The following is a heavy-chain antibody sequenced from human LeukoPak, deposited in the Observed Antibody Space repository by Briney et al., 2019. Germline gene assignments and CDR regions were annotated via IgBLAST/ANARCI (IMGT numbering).Heavy chain of an antibody. V-gene: IGHV4-59*01. CDR1: GGSISSYY. Sequence: SETLSLTCTVSGGSISSYYWSWIRQPPGKGLEWIGYIYYSGSTNYNPSLKSRVTISLDTSKNQFSLKLSSVTAADTAVYYCVRARSGSGGFDIWGQGTMVTVSS. CDR3: VRARSGSGGFDI. D-gene: IGHD3-10*01. J-gene: IGHJ3*02. CDR2: IYYSGST.